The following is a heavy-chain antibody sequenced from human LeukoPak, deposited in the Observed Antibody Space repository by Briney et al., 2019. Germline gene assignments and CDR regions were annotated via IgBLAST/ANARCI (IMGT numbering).Heavy chain of an antibody. CDR2: MNPNSGNT. D-gene: IGHD1-7*01. V-gene: IGHV1-8*01. CDR3: ATAPNWNYRNWFDP. J-gene: IGHJ5*02. Sequence: ASVKVSCKASGYTFTSYDINWVRQATGQGLEWMGWMNPNSGNTGYAQKFQGRVTMTADTSTDTAYMELSSLRSEDTAVYYCATAPNWNYRNWFDPWGQGTLVTVSS. CDR1: GYTFTSYD.